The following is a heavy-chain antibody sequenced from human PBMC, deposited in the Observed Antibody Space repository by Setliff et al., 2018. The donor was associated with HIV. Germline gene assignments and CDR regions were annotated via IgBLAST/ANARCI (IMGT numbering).Heavy chain of an antibody. V-gene: IGHV4-4*02. CDR1: GGSISSSNW. CDR2: IYHSGST. J-gene: IGHJ6*02. CDR3: ARDSPGPQYYYYGMDV. Sequence: KPSETLSLTCAVSGGSISSSNWWSWVRQPPGKGLEWIGEIYHSGSTNYNPSLKSRVTISVDTSKNQFSLKLSSVTAADTAVYYCARDSPGPQYYYYGMDVWGQGTTVTVSS.